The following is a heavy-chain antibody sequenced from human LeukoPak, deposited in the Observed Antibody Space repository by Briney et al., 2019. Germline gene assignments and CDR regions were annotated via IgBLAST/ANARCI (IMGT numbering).Heavy chain of an antibody. CDR3: ANDEMGLIKIFGVVPEGFDY. J-gene: IGHJ4*02. Sequence: AGSLSLSCAASGFTFSSYGMHWIRQAPGKGLEWVAFIRYGGSNKYYADSVKGRFTISRDNSKNTLYLQMNSLRADDTAVYYCANDEMGLIKIFGVVPEGFDYWRQASLVTVCS. D-gene: IGHD3-3*01. CDR2: IRYGGSNK. CDR1: GFTFSSYG. V-gene: IGHV3-30*02.